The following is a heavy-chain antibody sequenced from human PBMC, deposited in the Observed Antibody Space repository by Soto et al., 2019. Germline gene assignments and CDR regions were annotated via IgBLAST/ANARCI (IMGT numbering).Heavy chain of an antibody. CDR1: GYTFRSHG. V-gene: IGHV1-18*01. D-gene: IGHD3-10*01. Sequence: QVELVQSGAEVKKPGASVKVSCKASGYTFRSHGISWVRQAPGQGLEWMGWISVDNGDTNYAQKHQGRITVATNPSERTAYMEPMTLSSEATAVSSCACMVRGSNVDRSHYMDVWGKGTLVTVSS. CDR2: ISVDNGDT. J-gene: IGHJ6*03. CDR3: ACMVRGSNVDRSHYMDV.